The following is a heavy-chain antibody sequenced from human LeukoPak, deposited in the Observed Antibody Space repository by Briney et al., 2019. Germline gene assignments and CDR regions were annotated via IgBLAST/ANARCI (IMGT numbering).Heavy chain of an antibody. V-gene: IGHV3-30*18. CDR2: ISYDGSNK. CDR3: AKDIAAAGPYYYYYGMDV. Sequence: PGRSLGLSCAASGFTFSSYGMHWVRQAPGKGLEWVAVISYDGSNKYYADSVKGRFTISRDNSKNTLYLQMNSLRAEDTAVYYSAKDIAAAGPYYYYYGMDVWGQGTTVTVSS. J-gene: IGHJ6*02. CDR1: GFTFSSYG. D-gene: IGHD6-13*01.